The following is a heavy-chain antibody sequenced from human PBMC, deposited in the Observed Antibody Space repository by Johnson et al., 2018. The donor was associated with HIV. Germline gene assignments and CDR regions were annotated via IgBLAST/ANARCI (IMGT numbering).Heavy chain of an antibody. V-gene: IGHV3-13*01. D-gene: IGHD6-13*01. Sequence: VQLVESGGGVVQPGRSLRLSCADSGFTFSSYDMHWVRQATGKGLEWVSAIGTAGDTYYPGSVKGRFTISRENAKNSLYLQMNSLRAGDTAVYYCARGQRSSWYTFNAFDIWGQGTMVTVSS. CDR2: IGTAGDT. J-gene: IGHJ3*02. CDR3: ARGQRSSWYTFNAFDI. CDR1: GFTFSSYD.